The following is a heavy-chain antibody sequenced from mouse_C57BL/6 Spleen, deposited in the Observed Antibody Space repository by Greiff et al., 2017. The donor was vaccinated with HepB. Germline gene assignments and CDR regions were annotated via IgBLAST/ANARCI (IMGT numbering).Heavy chain of an antibody. CDR2: FHPYNDDT. J-gene: IGHJ1*03. CDR1: GYTFTTYP. V-gene: IGHV1-47*01. CDR3: ARGDYSNYGGYFDD. Sequence: QVQLKESGAELVKPGASVKMSCKASGYTFTTYPIEWMKQNHGKSLEWIGNFHPYNDDTKYNEKFKGKATLTVEKSSSTVYLGLSRLTSDDSAVYYCARGDYSNYGGYFDDWGTGTTVTVSS. D-gene: IGHD2-5*01.